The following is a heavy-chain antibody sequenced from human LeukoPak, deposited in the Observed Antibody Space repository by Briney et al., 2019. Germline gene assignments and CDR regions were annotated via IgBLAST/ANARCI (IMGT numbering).Heavy chain of an antibody. D-gene: IGHD5-18*01. CDR3: ARDTPMVKKFDY. V-gene: IGHV3-48*01. Sequence: QTGGSLRLSCAASGFTFSSYSMNWVRQAPGKGLEWVSYISSSGTSIYYADSVKGRFTISRDTAKNSLYLQMNSLRAEDTAVYYCARDTPMVKKFDYWGQGTLVTVSS. CDR2: ISSSGTSI. CDR1: GFTFSSYS. J-gene: IGHJ4*02.